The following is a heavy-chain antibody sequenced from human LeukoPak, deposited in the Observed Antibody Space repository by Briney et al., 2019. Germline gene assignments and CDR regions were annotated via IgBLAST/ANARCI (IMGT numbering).Heavy chain of an antibody. CDR3: ARWAIAFYDSACYFDY. CDR2: LPNGGVSK. V-gene: IGHV3-23*01. CDR1: GFTFSSYA. D-gene: IGHD3-22*01. Sequence: QPGGSLRLSCAASGFTFSSYAMTWVRQAPGKGPEWVAALPNGGVSKHYADSVKGRFTISRDNSKSTLYLEMDSLRAEDTAVYYCARWAIAFYDSACYFDYWGQGTLVTVSS. J-gene: IGHJ4*02.